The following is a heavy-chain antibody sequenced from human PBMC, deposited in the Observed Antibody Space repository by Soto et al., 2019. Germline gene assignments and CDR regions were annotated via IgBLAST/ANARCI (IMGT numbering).Heavy chain of an antibody. V-gene: IGHV4-59*08. J-gene: IGHJ4*02. D-gene: IGHD6-19*01. CDR3: ARHHSSGWYYFDY. Sequence: SETLSLTCTVSGGSISSYYWSWIRQPPGKGLEWIGYIYYSGSTNYNPSLKSRVTISVDTSKNQFSLKLSSVTAADTAVYYCARHHSSGWYYFDYWGQGTLVTVSS. CDR1: GGSISSYY. CDR2: IYYSGST.